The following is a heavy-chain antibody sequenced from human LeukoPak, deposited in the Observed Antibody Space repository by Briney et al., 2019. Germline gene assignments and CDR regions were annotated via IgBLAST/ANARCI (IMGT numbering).Heavy chain of an antibody. V-gene: IGHV4-59*01. CDR3: ARDRTIPGVGATTPDDAFDI. D-gene: IGHD1-26*01. J-gene: IGHJ3*02. CDR2: IYYSGST. CDR1: GGSISSYY. Sequence: PSETLSLTCTVSGGSISSYYWSWIRQPPGKGLEWIGYIYYSGSTNYNPSLKSRVTISVDTSKNQLSLKLSSVTAADTAVYYCARDRTIPGVGATTPDDAFDIWGQGTMVTVSS.